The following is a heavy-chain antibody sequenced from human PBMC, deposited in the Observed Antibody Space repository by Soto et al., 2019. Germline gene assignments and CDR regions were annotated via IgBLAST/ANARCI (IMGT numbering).Heavy chain of an antibody. CDR1: GFTFSSYA. V-gene: IGHV3-30-3*01. CDR2: ISYDGSNK. J-gene: IGHJ4*02. CDR3: ARIMSSRYYDSSGYYETHDY. D-gene: IGHD3-22*01. Sequence: PGGSLRLSCAASGFTFSSYAMHWVRQAPGKGLEWVAVISYDGSNKYYADSVKGRFTISRDNSKNTLYLQMNSLRAEDTAVYYCARIMSSRYYDSSGYYETHDYWGQGTLVTVSS.